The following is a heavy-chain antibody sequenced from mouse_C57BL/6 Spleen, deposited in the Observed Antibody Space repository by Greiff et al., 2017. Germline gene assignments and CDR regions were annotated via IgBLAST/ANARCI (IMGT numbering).Heavy chain of an antibody. CDR2: ISSGSSTL. CDR1: GFTFSDYG. J-gene: IGHJ1*03. D-gene: IGHD2-12*01. V-gene: IGHV5-17*01. CDR3: ARSGSNDVYFDV. Sequence: EVMLVESGGGLVKPGGSLKLSCAASGFTFSDYGMHWVRQAPEKGLEWVAYISSGSSTLYYADTVKGRFTISRENAKNNLFLQQTSLRSEDTAMYYCARSGSNDVYFDVWGTGTTVTVSS.